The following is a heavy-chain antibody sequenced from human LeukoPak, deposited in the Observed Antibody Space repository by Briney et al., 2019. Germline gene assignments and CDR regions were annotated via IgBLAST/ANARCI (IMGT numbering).Heavy chain of an antibody. D-gene: IGHD1-1*01. CDR1: GFTLSSYW. CDR2: ITGGGGSTT. CDR3: AKGRVGGWNGGDC. J-gene: IGHJ4*02. V-gene: IGHV3-23*01. Sequence: GGSLRLSCAASGFTLSSYWMSWVRQAPGKGLEWVSAITGGGGSTTYYADSVKGRFTISADNSKNTLYLQMHSLRAEDTAIYYCAKGRVGGWNGGDCWGQGTLVTVSS.